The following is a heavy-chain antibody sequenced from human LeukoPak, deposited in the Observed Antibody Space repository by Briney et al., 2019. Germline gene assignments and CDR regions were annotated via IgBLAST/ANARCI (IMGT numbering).Heavy chain of an antibody. CDR3: AKDGLYSSSYYYYYMDV. J-gene: IGHJ6*03. CDR1: GFTFSSYG. Sequence: GGSLRLSCAASGFTFSSYGMHWVRQAPGKGLEWVAFIRYDGSNKYYADSVKGRFTISRDNSKNTLYLQMNSLRAEDTAVYYCAKDGLYSSSYYYYYMDVWGKGTTVTVSS. CDR2: IRYDGSNK. D-gene: IGHD6-6*01. V-gene: IGHV3-30*02.